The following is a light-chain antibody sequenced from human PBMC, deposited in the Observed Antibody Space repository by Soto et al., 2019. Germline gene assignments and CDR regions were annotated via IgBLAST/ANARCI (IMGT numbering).Light chain of an antibody. V-gene: IGLV2-11*01. CDR1: SNDVGYYNY. CDR3: CSYAGSYTEL. J-gene: IGLJ2*01. Sequence: QSALTQPRSVSGSPGQSVTISCTGTSNDVGYYNYVSWYRQHPGKAPQLMIYDVTKRPPGVPDRFSGSKSGNTASLTISGLQAEDEADYYCCSYAGSYTELCGGGTKMTVL. CDR2: DVT.